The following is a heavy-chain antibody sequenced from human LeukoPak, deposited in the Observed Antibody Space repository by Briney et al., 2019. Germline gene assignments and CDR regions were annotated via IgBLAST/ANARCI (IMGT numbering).Heavy chain of an antibody. J-gene: IGHJ4*02. CDR2: ISAYNGNT. CDR3: ARALTGYPEAYYFDY. CDR1: GYTFTSYG. Sequence: ASVKVSCKSSGYTFTSYGIIWVRQAPGQGLEWMGWISAYNGNTNYAQKLQGRVTMTTDTSTSTAYMELRSLRSDDTAVYYCARALTGYPEAYYFDYWGQGTLVTVSS. D-gene: IGHD3-9*01. V-gene: IGHV1-18*01.